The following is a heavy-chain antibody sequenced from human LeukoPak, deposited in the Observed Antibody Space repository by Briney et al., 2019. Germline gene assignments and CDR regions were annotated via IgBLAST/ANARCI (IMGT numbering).Heavy chain of an antibody. CDR2: IYTSGST. J-gene: IGHJ4*02. CDR3: ARARFGELSARYYFDY. V-gene: IGHV4-4*07. Sequence: SETLSLTCTVSGYSISSGYYWSWIRQPAGKGLEWIGRIYTSGSTNYNPSLKSRVTMSVDTSKNQFSLKLSSVTAADTAVYYCARARFGELSARYYFDYWGQGTLVTVSS. D-gene: IGHD3-10*01. CDR1: GYSISSGYY.